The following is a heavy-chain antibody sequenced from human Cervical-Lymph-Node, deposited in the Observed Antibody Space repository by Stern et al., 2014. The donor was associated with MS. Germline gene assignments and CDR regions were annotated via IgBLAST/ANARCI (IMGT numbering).Heavy chain of an antibody. V-gene: IGHV1-69*01. J-gene: IGHJ3*02. CDR2: IISLFGKG. CDR1: GGNLSTYV. D-gene: IGHD2-2*02. Sequence: QVQLVQAGAEVKKPGSTVKVSCKASGGNLSTYVINWVRQAPGQGLEWLGGIISLFGKGYYAQKFQGRVRISAVESTSTFYMELNSLRFEDTAVYYCARPPSFCTDSSCYIGAFDIWGQGTMVTVSS. CDR3: ARPPSFCTDSSCYIGAFDI.